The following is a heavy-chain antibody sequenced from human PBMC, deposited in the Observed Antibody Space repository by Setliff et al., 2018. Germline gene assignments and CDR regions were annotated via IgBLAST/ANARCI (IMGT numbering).Heavy chain of an antibody. CDR3: GTNSDSMHYIDF. CDR1: GFTVNTNY. V-gene: IGHV3-66*01. D-gene: IGHD2-8*01. CDR2: TYRDGST. Sequence: GGSLRLSCAASGFTVNTNYMTWVRQAPGKGLEWVSITYRDGSTYYAESVKGRFTLSRDSTKNTLSLQMNSLRVEDTAIYYCGTNSDSMHYIDFWGQGTLVTVSS. J-gene: IGHJ4*02.